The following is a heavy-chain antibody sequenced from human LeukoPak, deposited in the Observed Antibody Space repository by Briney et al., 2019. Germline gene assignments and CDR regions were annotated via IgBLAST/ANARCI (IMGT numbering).Heavy chain of an antibody. V-gene: IGHV3-21*01. CDR2: ISSSSSSI. CDR1: GFTFSSYS. D-gene: IGHD3-9*01. CDR3: ASGFFDWLSNSADY. Sequence: PGASLRLSCAASGFTFSSYSMNWVRHAPGKGLWWVSSISSSSSSIYDADSEKGGITISRENATNSLYLLMSRLRAEYTAVYYWASGFFDWLSNSADYCGQGTLVTVPS. J-gene: IGHJ4*02.